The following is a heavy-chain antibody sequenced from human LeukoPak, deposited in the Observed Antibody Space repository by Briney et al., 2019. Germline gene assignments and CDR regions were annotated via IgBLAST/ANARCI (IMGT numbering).Heavy chain of an antibody. D-gene: IGHD5-18*01. J-gene: IGHJ6*02. CDR1: GGTFSSYA. V-gene: IGHV1-69*13. CDR2: IIPIFGTA. Sequence: ASVKVSRKASGGTFSSYAISWVRQAPGQGLEWMGGIIPIFGTANYAQKFQGRVTITADESTSTAYMELSSLRSEDTAVYYCERDRDTPRNPPTRKYYYYYYGMDVWGQGTTVTVSS. CDR3: ERDRDTPRNPPTRKYYYYYYGMDV.